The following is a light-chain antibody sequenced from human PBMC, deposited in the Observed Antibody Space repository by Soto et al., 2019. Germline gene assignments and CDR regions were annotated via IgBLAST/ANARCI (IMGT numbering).Light chain of an antibody. Sequence: DIQTTQSPSSLSASVGDRVTITCRASQSIAGYLSWYQQRPGKAPKFLIYSASSLQRGVPSRFSGSGSGTDFSLTINGLQPEDFATYYCQQSYSTPITFGQGTRLEIK. CDR2: SAS. J-gene: IGKJ5*01. CDR3: QQSYSTPIT. CDR1: QSIAGY. V-gene: IGKV1-39*01.